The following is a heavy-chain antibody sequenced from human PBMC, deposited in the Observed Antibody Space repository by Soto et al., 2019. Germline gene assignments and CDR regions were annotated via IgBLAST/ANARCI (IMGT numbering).Heavy chain of an antibody. CDR1: GFTFSSYA. CDR2: ISGSGGTT. D-gene: IGHD6-19*01. J-gene: IGHJ3*02. Sequence: EVQLLESGGGLVQPGGSLRLSCAASGFTFSSYAMSWVRQAPGKGLEWVSAISGSGGTTYYADSVKGRFTFSRDNSTNTLYLQMSSLRAEDTAVYSCAKTANGWFSAFDIWGQGTMVTVSS. CDR3: AKTANGWFSAFDI. V-gene: IGHV3-23*01.